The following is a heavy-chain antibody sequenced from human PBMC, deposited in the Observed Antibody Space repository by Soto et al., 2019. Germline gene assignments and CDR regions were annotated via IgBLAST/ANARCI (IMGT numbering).Heavy chain of an antibody. D-gene: IGHD5-18*01. CDR3: ASGSYGLGYYYYYGMDV. Sequence: PGGSLRLSCAASGFTFSSYEMNWVRQAPGKGLEWVSYISSSGSTIYYADSVKGRFTISRDNAKNSLYLQMNSLRAEDTAVYYCASGSYGLGYYYYYGMDVWGQRTTVTVSS. J-gene: IGHJ6*02. CDR1: GFTFSSYE. V-gene: IGHV3-48*03. CDR2: ISSSGSTI.